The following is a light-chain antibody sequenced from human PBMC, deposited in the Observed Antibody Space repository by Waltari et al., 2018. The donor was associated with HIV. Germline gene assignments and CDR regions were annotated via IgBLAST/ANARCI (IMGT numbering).Light chain of an antibody. Sequence: EIVLTQSPGTLSLSPGERATLSCRASQSVSSSYLAWYQQIRGQAPRLLIYGASSRATGIPDRFTGSGSGTDFTLTISRLEPEDFAVYYCQQYGSSRWTFGQGTKVEIK. CDR3: QQYGSSRWT. J-gene: IGKJ1*01. CDR2: GAS. CDR1: QSVSSSY. V-gene: IGKV3-20*01.